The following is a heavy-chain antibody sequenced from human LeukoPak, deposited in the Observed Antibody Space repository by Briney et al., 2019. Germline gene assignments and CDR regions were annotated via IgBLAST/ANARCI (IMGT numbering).Heavy chain of an antibody. CDR2: ISGSGGST. CDR3: AKDPPIYSSSWTDAFDI. Sequence: GGSLRLSCAASGFTFSSYAMSWVRQAPGKGLEWVSAISGSGGSTYYADSVKGRFTISRDNSKNTLYLQMNSLRAEDTAVYYCAKDPPIYSSSWTDAFDIWGQGTMVTVSS. D-gene: IGHD6-13*01. V-gene: IGHV3-23*01. CDR1: GFTFSSYA. J-gene: IGHJ3*02.